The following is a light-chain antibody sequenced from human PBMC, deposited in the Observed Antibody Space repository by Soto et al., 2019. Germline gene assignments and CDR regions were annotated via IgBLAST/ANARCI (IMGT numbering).Light chain of an antibody. CDR1: SSNIGRNT. Sequence: QSVLTQPPSAPGTPGQRVTISCSGASSNIGRNTVNWYQHLPGTAPKLVMYSNTRRPSGVPDRFSASKSGTSVSLVISGLQSEDEADYYCASWDDSVNGLVFGGGTKVTVL. CDR2: SNT. CDR3: ASWDDSVNGLV. V-gene: IGLV1-44*01. J-gene: IGLJ2*01.